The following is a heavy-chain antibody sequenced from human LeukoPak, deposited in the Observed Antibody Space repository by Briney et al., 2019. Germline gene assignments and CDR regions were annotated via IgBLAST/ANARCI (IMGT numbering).Heavy chain of an antibody. D-gene: IGHD2-2*01. CDR1: GYTFTSYY. CDR3: AKEDCSSASCYWGVQSGNFDY. J-gene: IGHJ4*02. V-gene: IGHV1-46*01. CDR2: INPDGGST. Sequence: AAVKVSCKASGYTFTSYYMYWVRQAPGQGLEWMGIINPDGGSTSYAQKLQGRVTMTRDMSTSTVYVELNSLRSEDTAVYYCAKEDCSSASCYWGVQSGNFDYWGQGALVTVSS.